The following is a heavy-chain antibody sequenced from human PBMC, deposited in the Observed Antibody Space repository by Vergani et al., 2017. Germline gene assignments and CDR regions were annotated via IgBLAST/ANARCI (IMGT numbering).Heavy chain of an antibody. V-gene: IGHV1-46*01. CDR3: ARAPTYYYGSGSYPMDV. CDR1: GYTFTSYY. Sequence: QVQLVQSGAEVKKPGASVKVSCKASGYTFTSYYMHWVRQAPGQGLEWMGIINPSGGSTSYAQKFQGRVTMTRDTSTSTVYMELSSLRSEDTAVYYCARAPTYYYGSGSYPMDVWGQGTTVTVSS. CDR2: INPSGGST. D-gene: IGHD3-10*01. J-gene: IGHJ6*02.